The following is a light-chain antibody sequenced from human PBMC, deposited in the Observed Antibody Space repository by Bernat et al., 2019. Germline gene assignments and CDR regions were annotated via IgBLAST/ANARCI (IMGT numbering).Light chain of an antibody. CDR1: SSNILNHY. Sequence: QSVLTQPPSVSAAPGQKVTFSCSGSSSNILNHYVSWYQQLPGTAPKLLIYDNTRRPSGIPDRFSGSKSGTSATLGITGLQTGDEADYYCGTWDSSLSGVVFGGGTKLTVL. V-gene: IGLV1-51*01. J-gene: IGLJ3*02. CDR2: DNT. CDR3: GTWDSSLSGVV.